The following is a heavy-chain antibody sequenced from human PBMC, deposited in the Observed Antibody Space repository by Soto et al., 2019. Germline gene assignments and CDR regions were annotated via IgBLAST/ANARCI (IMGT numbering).Heavy chain of an antibody. CDR3: AKDLSSPTYGLED. Sequence: QVHLVESGGGVVQPGRSLRLSCAASGFIFSAYGMHWVRQAPGKGLEWVAFISYDGSNKQYVDSVKGRFTISRDNSKENVYLQMNSLRDEDRAVYHCAKDLSSPTYGLEDWGQGTTVTVSS. J-gene: IGHJ6*02. V-gene: IGHV3-30*18. CDR1: GFIFSAYG. CDR2: ISYDGSNK.